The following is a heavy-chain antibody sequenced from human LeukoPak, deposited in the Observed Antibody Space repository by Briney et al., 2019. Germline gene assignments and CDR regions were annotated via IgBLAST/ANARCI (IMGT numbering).Heavy chain of an antibody. CDR3: ARGYSSRLYNWLDP. Sequence: GGSLRLSCAASGFTFRSYGMHWVRQAPGKGLVWVSRISYDGGDPSYADSVKGRFTISRDNAKNTLYLQMNSLTAEDTAVYYCARGYSSRLYNWLDPWGQGTLVTVSS. J-gene: IGHJ5*02. D-gene: IGHD6-13*01. CDR1: GFTFRSYG. V-gene: IGHV3-74*01. CDR2: ISYDGGDP.